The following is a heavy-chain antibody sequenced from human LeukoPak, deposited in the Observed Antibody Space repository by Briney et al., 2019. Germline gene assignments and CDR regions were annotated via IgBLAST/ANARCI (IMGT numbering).Heavy chain of an antibody. CDR2: ISGSGGRT. D-gene: IGHD5-12*01. CDR3: ATVDDIVATIYFDY. V-gene: IGHV3-23*01. J-gene: IGHJ4*02. Sequence: GGSLRLSCAASGFTFSSYAMSWLRQAPGKGLEWVSGISGSGGRTYYADSVKGRFTISRDNSKNTLYLQMSSLRAEDTAVYYCATVDDIVATIYFDYWGQGTLVTVSS. CDR1: GFTFSSYA.